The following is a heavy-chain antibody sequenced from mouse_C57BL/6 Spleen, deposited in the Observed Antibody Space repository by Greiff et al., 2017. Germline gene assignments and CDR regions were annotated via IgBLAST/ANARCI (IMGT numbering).Heavy chain of an antibody. Sequence: VQLQQSGAELVRPGASVTLSCKAPGYTFTDYEMHWVKQTPVHGLEWIGAIAPETGGTAYNQKFKGKAILTADKSSSTAYMELRSLTSEDSAVYYCTRWLPLAYWGQGTLVTVSA. CDR3: TRWLPLAY. CDR1: GYTFTDYE. V-gene: IGHV1-15*01. J-gene: IGHJ3*01. D-gene: IGHD2-2*01. CDR2: IAPETGGT.